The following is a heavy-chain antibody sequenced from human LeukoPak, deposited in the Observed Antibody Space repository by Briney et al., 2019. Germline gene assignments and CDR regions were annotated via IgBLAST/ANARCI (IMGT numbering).Heavy chain of an antibody. D-gene: IGHD6-13*01. V-gene: IGHV5-51*01. CDR3: ARSANYSSSWSRF. CDR2: IYPGESDT. CDR1: GSRFTSYW. J-gene: IGHJ3*01. Sequence: GEPLKISCKGSGSRFTSYWIGWVPTMPGKGLEWMGIIYPGESDTRYSPSFQGQVTISADKSISTAYLQWSSLKASDTAMYYCARSANYSSSWSRFWGQGTMVTVSS.